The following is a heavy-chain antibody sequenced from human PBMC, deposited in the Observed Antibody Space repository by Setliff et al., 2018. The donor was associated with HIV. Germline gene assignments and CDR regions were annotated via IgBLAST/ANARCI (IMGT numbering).Heavy chain of an antibody. Sequence: SETLSLTCTVSGGSISSRNFYWGWIRQPPGKGLEWIGSIAYTGSGYYNSSLKSRVTISVDTSKNQFSLRLNSVTAADTAIYYCTRRGADSYYPRPLDVWGKGTTVTVSS. CDR2: IAYTGSG. CDR3: TRRGADSYYPRPLDV. CDR1: GGSISSRNFY. V-gene: IGHV4-39*07. D-gene: IGHD3-10*01. J-gene: IGHJ6*04.